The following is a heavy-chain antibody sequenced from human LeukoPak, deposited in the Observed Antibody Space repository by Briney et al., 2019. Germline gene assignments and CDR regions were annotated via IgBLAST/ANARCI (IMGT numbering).Heavy chain of an antibody. V-gene: IGHV4-34*01. D-gene: IGHD3-22*01. Sequence: GSLRLSCTASGFNFRNAWMCWVRQPPGKGLEWIGEINHSGSTNYNPSLKSRVTISVDTSKNQFSLKLSSVTAADTAVYYCARGLRYYDSSGYYYWGQGTLVTVSS. CDR2: INHSGST. J-gene: IGHJ4*02. CDR3: ARGLRYYDSSGYYY. CDR1: GFNFRNAW.